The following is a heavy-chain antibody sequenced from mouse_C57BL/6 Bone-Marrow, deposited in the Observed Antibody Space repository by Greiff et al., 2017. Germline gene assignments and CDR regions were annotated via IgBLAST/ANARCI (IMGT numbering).Heavy chain of an antibody. CDR1: GYSFTDYN. CDR2: INPNYGTT. V-gene: IGHV1-39*01. CDR3: ARGYDYDYAMDY. D-gene: IGHD2-4*01. Sequence: VQLQQSGPELVKPGASVKISCKASGYSFTDYNMNWVKQSNGKSLEWIRVINPNYGTTSYNQKFKGKATLTVDQSSSTAYMQLNSLTSAYAAVYYCARGYDYDYAMDYWGQGTSVTVSS. J-gene: IGHJ4*01.